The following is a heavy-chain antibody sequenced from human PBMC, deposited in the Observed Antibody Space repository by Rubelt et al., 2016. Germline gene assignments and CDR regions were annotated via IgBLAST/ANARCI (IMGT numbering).Heavy chain of an antibody. CDR1: SYA. CDR3: ARDLNWAFDY. D-gene: IGHD7-27*01. Sequence: SYAMSWVRQAPGKGLEWVSYINKGSNTIYYADSVKGRFTISRDDAKNSLYLQMNSLRAEDTAVYYCARDLNWAFDYWGQGTLVTVSS. J-gene: IGHJ4*02. CDR2: INKGSNTI. V-gene: IGHV3-48*04.